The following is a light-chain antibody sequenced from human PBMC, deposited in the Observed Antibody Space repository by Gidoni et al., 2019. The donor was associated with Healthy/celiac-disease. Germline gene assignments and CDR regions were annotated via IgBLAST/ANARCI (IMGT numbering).Light chain of an antibody. CDR2: DVS. J-gene: IGLJ1*01. Sequence: QSALTQPASVSGSPGQSITISWPGTSSDVGGYDYVSWYQQHPGKAPEVMIYDVSNRPSGVSDRFSGSKSGNTASLTISGLQAEDEADYYCSSYTSSSTYVFGTGTKVTVL. V-gene: IGLV2-14*03. CDR1: SSDVGGYDY. CDR3: SSYTSSSTYV.